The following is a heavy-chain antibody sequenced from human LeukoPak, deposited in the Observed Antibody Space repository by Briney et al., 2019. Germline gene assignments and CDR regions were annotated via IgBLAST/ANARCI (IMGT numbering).Heavy chain of an antibody. D-gene: IGHD2-2*01. CDR2: INHSGST. CDR1: GGSFSGYY. J-gene: IGHJ4*02. CDR3: ARALYCSSTSCSYFDY. V-gene: IGHV4-34*01. Sequence: SETLSLTCAVYGGSFSGYYWSWIRQPPGKGLEWIGEINHSGSTNYNPSLKSRVTISVDTSKNQFSLKLSSVTAADTAVYYCARALYCSSTSCSYFDYWGQGTLVTVSS.